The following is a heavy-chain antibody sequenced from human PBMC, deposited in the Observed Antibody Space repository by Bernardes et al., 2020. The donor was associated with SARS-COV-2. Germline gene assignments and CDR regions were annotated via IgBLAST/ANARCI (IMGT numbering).Heavy chain of an antibody. J-gene: IGHJ5*02. D-gene: IGHD2-2*01. CDR2: INHSGST. Sequence: SETLSLTCAVYGGSFSGYYWSWIRQPPGKGLEWSGEINHSGSTNYNPSLKSRVTLSVDTSKNQFSLKLSSVTAADTAVYYCARGRLVVPAGWFDPWCQGTLVTVSS. CDR1: GGSFSGYY. V-gene: IGHV4-34*01. CDR3: ARGRLVVPAGWFDP.